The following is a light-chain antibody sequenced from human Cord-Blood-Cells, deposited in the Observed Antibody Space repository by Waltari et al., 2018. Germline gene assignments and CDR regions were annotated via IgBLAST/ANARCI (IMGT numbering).Light chain of an antibody. Sequence: QSALTQPASVSGSPGQSIIISCTGTSSDVGGYNYVSWYQQHPGKAPKLMIYDVSKRPSGVSNRFSGSKSGNTASLTISGLQAEDEADYYCSSYTSSSTLYVFGTGTKVTVL. CDR2: DVS. J-gene: IGLJ1*01. CDR1: SSDVGGYNY. CDR3: SSYTSSSTLYV. V-gene: IGLV2-14*01.